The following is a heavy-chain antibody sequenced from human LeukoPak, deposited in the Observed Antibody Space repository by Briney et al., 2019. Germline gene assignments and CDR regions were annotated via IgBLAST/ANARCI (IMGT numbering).Heavy chain of an antibody. V-gene: IGHV4-34*01. CDR1: GGSFSGYY. CDR3: AREGITGSRRGYYYYGMDV. D-gene: IGHD1-20*01. Sequence: SETLSLTCAVYGGSFSGYYWSWIRQPPGKGLEWIGEINHSGSTNYNPSLKSRVTITRDTSTSTVYMELSSLRSEDTAVYYCAREGITGSRRGYYYYGMDVWGQGTTVTVSS. CDR2: INHSGST. J-gene: IGHJ6*02.